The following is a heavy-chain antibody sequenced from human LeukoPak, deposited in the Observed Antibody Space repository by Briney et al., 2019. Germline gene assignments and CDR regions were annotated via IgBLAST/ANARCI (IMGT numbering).Heavy chain of an antibody. CDR1: SFTPSSHG. CDR3: ARILLTGTGRGYSDY. D-gene: IGHD1-7*01. V-gene: IGHV3-23*05. Sequence: GGSLRLSCAASSFTPSSHGMAWVRQAPGQGLEWISTIDSSATGTYYADSVKGRFTISRDNSMNTFFLQMNSLRAEDTALYYCARILLTGTGRGYSDYWGQGVLVTVSS. CDR2: IDSSATGT. J-gene: IGHJ4*02.